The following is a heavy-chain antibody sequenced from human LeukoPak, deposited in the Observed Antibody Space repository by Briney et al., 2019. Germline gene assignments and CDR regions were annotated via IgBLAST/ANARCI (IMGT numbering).Heavy chain of an antibody. CDR1: GGSISSGSYY. J-gene: IGHJ4*02. D-gene: IGHD6-19*01. V-gene: IGHV4-61*02. CDR3: ARENHIAVAGTEIDY. CDR2: IYTSGST. Sequence: SETLSLTCTVSGGSISSGSYYWSWIRQPAGKGLEWIGRIYTSGSTNYNPSLKSRVTISVDTSKNQFSLKLSSVTAADTAVYYCARENHIAVAGTEIDYWGQGTLVTVSS.